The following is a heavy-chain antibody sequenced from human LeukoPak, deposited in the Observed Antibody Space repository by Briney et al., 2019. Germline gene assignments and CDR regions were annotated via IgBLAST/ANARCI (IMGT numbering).Heavy chain of an antibody. Sequence: PSETLSLTCTVSGGSISTGAYYWTWIRQPAGKGLEWIGRVYSSGNTDYNASLKSRVTISVDTSKNQFSLQLTSVTASDTAVYYCARDSGSSRGLSGLYYFDYWGQGTLVTVSS. CDR2: VYSSGNT. D-gene: IGHD2-2*01. CDR1: GGSISTGAYY. CDR3: ARDSGSSRGLSGLYYFDY. J-gene: IGHJ4*02. V-gene: IGHV4-61*02.